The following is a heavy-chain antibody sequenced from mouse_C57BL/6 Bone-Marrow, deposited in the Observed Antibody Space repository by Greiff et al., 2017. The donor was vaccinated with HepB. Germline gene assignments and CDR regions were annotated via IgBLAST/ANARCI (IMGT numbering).Heavy chain of an antibody. J-gene: IGHJ2*01. D-gene: IGHD1-1*01. CDR3: AIGTPLYYYGSSRGDY. Sequence: QVQLQQPGAELVKPGASVKVSCKASGYTFTSYWMHWVKQRPGQGLEWIGRIHPSDSDTNYNQKFKGKATLTVDKSSSTAYMQLSSLTSEDSAVYYWAIGTPLYYYGSSRGDYWGQGTTLTVSS. CDR1: GYTFTSYW. V-gene: IGHV1-74*01. CDR2: IHPSDSDT.